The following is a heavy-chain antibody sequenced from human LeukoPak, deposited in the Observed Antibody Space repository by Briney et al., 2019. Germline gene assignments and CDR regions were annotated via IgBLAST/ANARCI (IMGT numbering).Heavy chain of an antibody. CDR3: AKTYLVVPAAIHFDY. CDR1: GFTFSSYA. CDR2: ISYDGSNK. Sequence: GRSLRLSCAASGFTFSSYAMHWVRQAPGKGLEWVAVISYDGSNKYYADSVKGRFTISRDNSKNTLYLQMNSLRAEDTAVYYCAKTYLVVPAAIHFDYWGQGTLVTVSS. V-gene: IGHV3-30-3*02. D-gene: IGHD2-2*02. J-gene: IGHJ4*02.